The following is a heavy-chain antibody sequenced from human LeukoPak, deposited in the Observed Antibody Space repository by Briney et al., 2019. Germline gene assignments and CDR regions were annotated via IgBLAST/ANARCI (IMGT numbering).Heavy chain of an antibody. CDR2: INPSGGST. D-gene: IGHD3-22*01. CDR1: GYTFTSYY. CDR3: ACLGYSDSSGTTNYYYMDV. J-gene: IGHJ6*03. Sequence: ASVKVSXKASGYTFTSYYMHWVRQAPGQGLEWMGIINPSGGSTSYAQKFQGRVTMTRDTSTSTVYMELSSLRSEDTAVYYCACLGYSDSSGTTNYYYMDVWGKGTTVTVSS. V-gene: IGHV1-46*01.